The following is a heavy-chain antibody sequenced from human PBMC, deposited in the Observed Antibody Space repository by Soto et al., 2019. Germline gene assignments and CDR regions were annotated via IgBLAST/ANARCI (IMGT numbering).Heavy chain of an antibody. CDR2: IYYSGST. D-gene: IGHD2-15*01. V-gene: IGHV4-39*01. J-gene: IGHJ6*02. Sequence: PSETLSLTCIVSGGSISSSSYYWGWIRQPPGKGLEWIGSIYYSGSTYYNPSLKSRVTISVDTSKNQFSLKLSSVTAADTAVYYCARRRGVVNVSYYYYYGMDVWGQGTTVTVSS. CDR3: ARRRGVVNVSYYYYYGMDV. CDR1: GGSISSSSYY.